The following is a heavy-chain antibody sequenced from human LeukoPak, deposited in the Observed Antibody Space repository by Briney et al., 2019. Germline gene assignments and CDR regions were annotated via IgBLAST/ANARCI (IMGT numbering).Heavy chain of an antibody. V-gene: IGHV1-18*04. CDR2: ISPYNGNT. Sequence: ASVKVSGKASGYTFTDYGINWVRQAPGQGLEWMGWISPYNGNTKYAQKHQGRVTMTTDTSTNTAYMELRSLRSDDTAVFYCARGGRGKFLFDYWGQGTLVTVSS. CDR3: ARGGRGKFLFDY. J-gene: IGHJ4*02. D-gene: IGHD4-23*01. CDR1: GYTFTDYG.